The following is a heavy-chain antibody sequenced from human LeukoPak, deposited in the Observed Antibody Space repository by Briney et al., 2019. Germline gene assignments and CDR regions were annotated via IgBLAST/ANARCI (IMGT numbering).Heavy chain of an antibody. V-gene: IGHV1-69*13. CDR3: ARGGGIAATAGAFDI. D-gene: IGHD6-25*01. CDR1: GGTFSSYA. Sequence: ASVKVSCKASGGTFSSYAISWVRQAPGQGLEWMGGIIPIFGTANYAQKFQGRVTITADESTSTAYMELSSLRSEDTAVYYCARGGGIAATAGAFDIWGQGTMVTVSS. J-gene: IGHJ3*02. CDR2: IIPIFGTA.